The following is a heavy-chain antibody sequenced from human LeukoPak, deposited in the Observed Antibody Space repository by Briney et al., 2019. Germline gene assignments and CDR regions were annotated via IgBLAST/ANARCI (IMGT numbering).Heavy chain of an antibody. V-gene: IGHV1-69*13. CDR3: ARSITMVRGVMRGNWFDP. CDR1: GGTFSSYA. Sequence: GASVKVSCKASGGTFSSYAISWVRQAPGQGLEWMGGIIPIFGTANYAQKFQGRVTITADESTSTAYMELSSLRSEDTAVYYCARSITMVRGVMRGNWFDPWGQGTLVTVSS. J-gene: IGHJ5*02. CDR2: IIPIFGTA. D-gene: IGHD3-10*01.